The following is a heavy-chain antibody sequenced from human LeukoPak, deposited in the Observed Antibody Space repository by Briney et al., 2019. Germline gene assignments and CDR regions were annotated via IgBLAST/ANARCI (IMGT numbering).Heavy chain of an antibody. CDR3: ARAHQNYYDSSGLDY. V-gene: IGHV1-46*01. CDR2: INPSGGST. CDR1: GYTFTSYY. D-gene: IGHD3-22*01. J-gene: IGHJ4*02. Sequence: ASVKVSCKASGYTFTSYYMHWVRQAPGQGLEWMGIINPSGGSTSYAQKFQGRVTMTRDTSTSTVYMELSSLRSDDTAVYYCARAHQNYYDSSGLDYWGQGTLVTVSS.